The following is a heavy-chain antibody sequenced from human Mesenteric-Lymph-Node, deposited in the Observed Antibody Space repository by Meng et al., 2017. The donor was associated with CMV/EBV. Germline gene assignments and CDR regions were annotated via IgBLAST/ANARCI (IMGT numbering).Heavy chain of an antibody. CDR2: INPNSGAT. D-gene: IGHD3-3*01. V-gene: IGHV1-2*02. J-gene: IGHJ6*02. Sequence: ASVKVSCKSSAYTFIGYFILWVRQAPGQGLEWVGWINPNSGATNYAQKIQGRVTLTRDTSINTAYMELIRLRSDDTALYYCARGSPFYDFWSGKGAMDVWGQGTTVTVSS. CDR3: ARGSPFYDFWSGKGAMDV. CDR1: AYTFIGYF.